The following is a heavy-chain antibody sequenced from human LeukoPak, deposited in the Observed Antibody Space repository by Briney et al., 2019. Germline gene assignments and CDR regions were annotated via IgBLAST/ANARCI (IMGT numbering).Heavy chain of an antibody. J-gene: IGHJ4*02. Sequence: GESLKISCKGSGYSFTSYWISWVRQMPGKGLEWMGRIDPSDSYTNYSPSFQGHVTISADKSLSTAYLQWSSLKASDTAMYYCAALYSGYDYEDYWGQGTLVTVSS. D-gene: IGHD5-12*01. CDR2: IDPSDSYT. CDR3: AALYSGYDYEDY. V-gene: IGHV5-10-1*01. CDR1: GYSFTSYW.